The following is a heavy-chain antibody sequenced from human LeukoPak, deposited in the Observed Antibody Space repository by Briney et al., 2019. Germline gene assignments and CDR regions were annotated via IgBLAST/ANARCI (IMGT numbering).Heavy chain of an antibody. CDR3: ARASHDYGDYSHFDY. V-gene: IGHV4-59*11. Sequence: PSETLSLTCNVSGVSISTHYWSWIRQSPGKGLEWIGYIYHNGITNYNPSLKTRVTISVDKSKNQFSLKLSSVTAADTAVYYCARASHDYGDYSHFDYWGQGTLVTVSS. CDR1: GVSISTHY. D-gene: IGHD4-17*01. J-gene: IGHJ4*02. CDR2: IYHNGIT.